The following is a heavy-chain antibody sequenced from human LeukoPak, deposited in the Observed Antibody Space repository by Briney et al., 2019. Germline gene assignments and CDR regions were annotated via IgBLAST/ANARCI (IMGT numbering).Heavy chain of an antibody. Sequence: KSSETLSLTCTVSDGSISSGGYYWSWTRQHPGKGLEWIGYIYYSGSTYYHPSLKSRVTISVDTSKNQFSLKLSSVTAADTAVYYCARVLSRTLGYCSGGSCYGAATTGGFDPWGQGTLVTVSS. J-gene: IGHJ5*02. V-gene: IGHV4-31*03. CDR3: ARVLSRTLGYCSGGSCYGAATTGGFDP. CDR1: DGSISSGGYY. D-gene: IGHD2-15*01. CDR2: IYYSGST.